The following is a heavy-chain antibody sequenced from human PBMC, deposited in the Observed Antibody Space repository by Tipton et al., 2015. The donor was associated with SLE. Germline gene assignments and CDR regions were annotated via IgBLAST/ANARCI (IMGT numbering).Heavy chain of an antibody. CDR1: GFTFSSHG. J-gene: IGHJ3*02. D-gene: IGHD4-11*01. CDR2: ILFDGSNK. V-gene: IGHV3-33*05. Sequence: SLRLSCAASGFTFSSHGMHWVRQAPGKGLEWVAVILFDGSNKYYADSVKGRFTISRDNSKNTLYLQMNSLRAEDTAVYYCARENSNYSAFDIWGQGTMVIVSS. CDR3: ARENSNYSAFDI.